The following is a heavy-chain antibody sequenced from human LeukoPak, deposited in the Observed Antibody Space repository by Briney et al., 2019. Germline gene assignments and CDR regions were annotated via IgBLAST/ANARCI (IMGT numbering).Heavy chain of an antibody. CDR1: GGSISSSSYY. V-gene: IGHV4-39*07. J-gene: IGHJ5*02. CDR3: ARRLRLSYYGSGSHYNWFDP. Sequence: KASETLSLTCTVSGGSISSSSYYWGWIRQPPGKGLEWIGSIYYSGSTYYNPSLKSRVTISVDTSKNQFSLKLSSVTAADTAVYYCARRLRLSYYGSGSHYNWFDPWGQGTLVTVSS. D-gene: IGHD3-10*01. CDR2: IYYSGST.